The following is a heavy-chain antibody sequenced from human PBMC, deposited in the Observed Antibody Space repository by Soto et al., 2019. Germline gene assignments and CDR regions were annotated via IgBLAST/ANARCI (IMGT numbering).Heavy chain of an antibody. J-gene: IGHJ4*02. CDR1: GFTFSSYA. Sequence: GGSLRLSCAASGFTFSSYAMDWVRQTQEKGLEWVSSISSTSSYTHYSDSVKGRFTISRDNANNSLFLQMNSLRAEDTATYYCARDLALAGNYWGQGVLVTVSS. D-gene: IGHD6-19*01. CDR2: ISSTSSYT. V-gene: IGHV3-21*01. CDR3: ARDLALAGNY.